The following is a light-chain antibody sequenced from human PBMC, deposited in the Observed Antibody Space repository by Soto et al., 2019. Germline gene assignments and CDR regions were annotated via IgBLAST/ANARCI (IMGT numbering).Light chain of an antibody. CDR3: QQYNNWPRT. CDR1: QGISNY. V-gene: IGKV1-27*01. CDR2: AAS. Sequence: DIQMTQSPSSLSASVGDRVTITCRASQGISNYLAWYQQKPGKVPKLLIYAASTLQSGVPSRFSGSGSGTDFTLTISSLQSEEFAVYYCQQYNNWPRTFGQGTKVDIK. J-gene: IGKJ1*01.